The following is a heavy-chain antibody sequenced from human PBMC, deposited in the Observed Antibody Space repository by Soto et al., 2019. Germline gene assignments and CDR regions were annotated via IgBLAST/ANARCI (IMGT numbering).Heavy chain of an antibody. CDR2: IVVSSGHT. D-gene: IGHD4-17*01. Sequence: QMQLVQSGPEVKKPGTSVKVSCKASGFTFSSSIVQWVRQARGQRLEWIGWIVVSSGHTNYEQKFQERVTITRDMSTSTAYMELSSLRSEDTAMYYCAAPDFGDYWYFDLWGRGTLVTVSS. CDR3: AAPDFGDYWYFDL. V-gene: IGHV1-58*01. J-gene: IGHJ2*01. CDR1: GFTFSSSI.